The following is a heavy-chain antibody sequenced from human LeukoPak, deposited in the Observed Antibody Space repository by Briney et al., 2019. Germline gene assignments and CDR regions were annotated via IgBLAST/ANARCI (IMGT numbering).Heavy chain of an antibody. D-gene: IGHD5/OR15-5a*01. CDR3: AKDRRMCLLDY. J-gene: IGHJ4*02. Sequence: GGSLRLSCAASGFTFSSYGMHWVRQPPGKGLEWVAFIRHDGSNYYYAESVKGRFTISRDNSKNTLYLQMNSLRAEDTAVYYCAKDRRMCLLDYWGQGTLVTVSS. CDR1: GFTFSSYG. CDR2: IRHDGSNY. V-gene: IGHV3-30*02.